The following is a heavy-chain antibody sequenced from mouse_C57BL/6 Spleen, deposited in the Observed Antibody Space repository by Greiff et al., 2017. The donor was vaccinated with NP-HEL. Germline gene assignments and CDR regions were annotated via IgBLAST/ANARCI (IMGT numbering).Heavy chain of an antibody. Sequence: VQLQQSGPELVKPGASVKISCKASGYAFSSSWMNWVKQRPGKGLEWIGRIYPGDGDTNYNGKFKGKATLTADKSSSTAYMQLSSLTSEDSAVYFCAILYYGSSYPFDYWGQGTTLTVSS. D-gene: IGHD1-1*01. V-gene: IGHV1-82*01. CDR3: AILYYGSSYPFDY. J-gene: IGHJ2*01. CDR2: IYPGDGDT. CDR1: GYAFSSSW.